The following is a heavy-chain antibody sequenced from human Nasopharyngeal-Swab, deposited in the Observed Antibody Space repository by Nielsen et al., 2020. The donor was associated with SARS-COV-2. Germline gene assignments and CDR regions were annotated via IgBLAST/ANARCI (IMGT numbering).Heavy chain of an antibody. CDR2: IRSKAYGGTT. CDR1: GFTFGDYA. Sequence: GESLKISCTASGFTFGDYAMSWFRQAPGKGLEWVGFIRSKAYGGTTEYAVSVKGRFTISRDDSKSIAYLQMNSLKTEDTAVYYCTSWSSTSCYAEDWGQGTLVTVSS. CDR3: TSWSSTSCYAED. V-gene: IGHV3-49*03. D-gene: IGHD2-2*01. J-gene: IGHJ4*02.